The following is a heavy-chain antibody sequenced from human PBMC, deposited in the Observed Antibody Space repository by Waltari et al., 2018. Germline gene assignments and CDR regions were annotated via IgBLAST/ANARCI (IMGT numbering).Heavy chain of an antibody. Sequence: QVQLVQSGAEVKKPGSSVKVSCKDSGGTFSSYAISWVRQAPGKGLEWMGRIIPIFGTANYAQKCQGRVTITADKSTSTAYMELSSLRSEDTAVYYCARLHYYDSSGYYDYFDYWGQGTLVTVSS. D-gene: IGHD3-22*01. V-gene: IGHV1-69*08. CDR3: ARLHYYDSSGYYDYFDY. J-gene: IGHJ4*02. CDR2: IIPIFGTA. CDR1: GGTFSSYA.